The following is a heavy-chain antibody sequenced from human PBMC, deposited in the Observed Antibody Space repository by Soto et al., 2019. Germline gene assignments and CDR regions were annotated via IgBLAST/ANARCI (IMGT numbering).Heavy chain of an antibody. CDR3: AREGSLYNAYISNCADY. J-gene: IGHJ4*02. V-gene: IGHV3-21*01. D-gene: IGHD1-1*01. CDR2: ISTTRSYI. Sequence: EVQLVESGGGLVKPGGSLRLCCEASGFTFSSYSMIWVRQAPGKGLECVSSISTTRSYIYDADSVKGRFTISRDNAKNSLYLLMNSLRAEDTAVYYCAREGSLYNAYISNCADYWGQGTLVTVSS. CDR1: GFTFSSYS.